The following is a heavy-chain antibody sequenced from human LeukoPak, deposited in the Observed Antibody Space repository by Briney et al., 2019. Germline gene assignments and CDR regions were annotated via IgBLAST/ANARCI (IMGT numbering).Heavy chain of an antibody. Sequence: SETLSLTCAVSGGSITGHYWSWIRQPAEKRVEWIGRIDTSGTTSYNPSLKSRVTMSVDTSKNQFSLKLSSVTAANTAIYYCARGGVVVAAATFDHWGQGTLVTVSS. V-gene: IGHV4-4*07. J-gene: IGHJ4*02. D-gene: IGHD2-15*01. CDR1: GGSITGHY. CDR2: IDTSGTT. CDR3: ARGGVVVAAATFDH.